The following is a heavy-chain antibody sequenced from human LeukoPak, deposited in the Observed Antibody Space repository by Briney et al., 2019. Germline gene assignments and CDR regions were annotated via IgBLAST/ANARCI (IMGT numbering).Heavy chain of an antibody. V-gene: IGHV3-11*01. J-gene: IGHJ5*02. Sequence: PGGSLRLSCAASGFTFSDYYMSWIRQAPGKGLEWVSYISSSGSTIYYADSVKGRFTISRDNAKNSLYLQMNSLRAEDTDVYYCASAPRGGSCRRRFDPWGQGTLVTVSS. CDR1: GFTFSDYY. D-gene: IGHD2-15*01. CDR3: ASAPRGGSCRRRFDP. CDR2: ISSSGSTI.